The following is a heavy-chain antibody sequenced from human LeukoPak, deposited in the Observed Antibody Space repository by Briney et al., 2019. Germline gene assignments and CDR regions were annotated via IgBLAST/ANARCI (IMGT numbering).Heavy chain of an antibody. CDR2: IYYSGST. Sequence: PSETLSLTCTVSGGSISSSSYYWGWIRQPPGKGLERIGSIYYSGSTYYNPSLKSRVTISVDTSKNQFSLKLSSVTAADTAVYYCVAPKIFGDLDYWGQGTLVTVSS. J-gene: IGHJ4*02. D-gene: IGHD3-3*01. CDR3: VAPKIFGDLDY. CDR1: GGSISSSSYY. V-gene: IGHV4-39*07.